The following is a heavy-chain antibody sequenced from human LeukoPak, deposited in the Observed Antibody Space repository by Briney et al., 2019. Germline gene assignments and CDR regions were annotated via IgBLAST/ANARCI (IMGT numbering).Heavy chain of an antibody. V-gene: IGHV3-11*01. CDR2: ISSSGSTI. Sequence: KPGGSLRLSCAASGFTFSDYYMSWIRQAPGKGLEWVSYISSSGSTIYYADSVKGRFTISRDNAKNSLYLQMNSLRAEDTAVYYCARDLWLRDTSTSNFDYWGQGTLVTVSS. CDR1: GFTFSDYY. CDR3: ARDLWLRDTSTSNFDY. D-gene: IGHD5-18*01. J-gene: IGHJ4*02.